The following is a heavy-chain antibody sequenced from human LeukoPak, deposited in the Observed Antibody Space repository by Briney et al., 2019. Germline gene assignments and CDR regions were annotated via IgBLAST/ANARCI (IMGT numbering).Heavy chain of an antibody. D-gene: IGHD3-9*01. J-gene: IGHJ4*02. CDR3: ARIENFDWLFDY. CDR1: GGSISSGDYY. Sequence: SQTLSLTCTVSGGSISSGDYYWSWIRQPPGKGLEWIGYIYYSGSTYYNPSPKSRVTISVDTSKNQFSLKLSSVTAADTAVYYCARIENFDWLFDYWGQGTLVTVSS. V-gene: IGHV4-30-4*01. CDR2: IYYSGST.